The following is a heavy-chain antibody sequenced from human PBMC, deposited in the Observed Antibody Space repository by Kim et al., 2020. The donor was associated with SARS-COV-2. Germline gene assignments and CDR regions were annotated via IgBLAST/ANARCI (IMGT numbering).Heavy chain of an antibody. CDR2: IVVGSGNT. V-gene: IGHV1-58*02. CDR3: AAGYYYGSGYLPGGMDV. J-gene: IGHJ6*02. CDR1: GFTFTSSA. Sequence: SVKVSCKASGFTFTSSAMQWVRQARGQRLEWIGWIVVGSGNTNYAQKFQERVTITRDMSTSTAYMELSSLRSEDTAVYYCAAGYYYGSGYLPGGMDVWGQGTTVTVSS. D-gene: IGHD3-10*01.